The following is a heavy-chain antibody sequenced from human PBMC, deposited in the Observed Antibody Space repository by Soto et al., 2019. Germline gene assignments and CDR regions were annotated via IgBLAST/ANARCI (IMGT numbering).Heavy chain of an antibody. Sequence: GGSLRLSCAASGFTFSSYDMHWVRQATGKGLEWVSAIGTAGDTYYPGSVKGRFTISRENAKNSLYLQMNSLRAEDTAVYYCARSGYCSSTSCPYDAFDIWGQGTMVTV. CDR3: ARSGYCSSTSCPYDAFDI. CDR2: IGTAGDT. D-gene: IGHD2-2*01. CDR1: GFTFSSYD. V-gene: IGHV3-13*01. J-gene: IGHJ3*02.